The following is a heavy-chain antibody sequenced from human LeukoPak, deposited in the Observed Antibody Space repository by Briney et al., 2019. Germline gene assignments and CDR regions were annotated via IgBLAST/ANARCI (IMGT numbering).Heavy chain of an antibody. D-gene: IGHD1-14*01. CDR2: IYTSGST. CDR1: GGSISSYY. V-gene: IGHV4-4*07. CDR3: AXDXXXXXLPENNWFXX. J-gene: IGHJ5*02. Sequence: SETLSLTCTVSGGSISSYYWSWIRQPAGKGLEWIGXIYTSGSTNYNPPLKSRVTMSVDTSKNQFSLKLSSVTAADTAVYYCAXDXXXXXLPENNWFXXWGXGXLVTXSS.